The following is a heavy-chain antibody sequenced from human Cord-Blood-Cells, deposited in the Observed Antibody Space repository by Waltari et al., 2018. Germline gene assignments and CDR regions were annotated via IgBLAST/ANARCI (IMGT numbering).Heavy chain of an antibody. V-gene: IGHV3-21*01. Sequence: EVQLVESGGGLVKPGGSLRLSCAASGFTFSSYSMNWVRQAPGKGLAWVSSISSSSSYIYYADSVKGRFTISRDNAKNSLYLQMNSLRAEDTAVYYCASHRSWNFDYWGQGTLVTVSS. CDR1: GFTFSSYS. J-gene: IGHJ4*02. CDR3: ASHRSWNFDY. CDR2: ISSSSSYI. D-gene: IGHD2-15*01.